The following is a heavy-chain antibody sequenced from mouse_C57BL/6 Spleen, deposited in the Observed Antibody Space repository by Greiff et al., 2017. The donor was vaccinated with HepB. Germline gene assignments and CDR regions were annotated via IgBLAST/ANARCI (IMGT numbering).Heavy chain of an antibody. V-gene: IGHV3-1*01. CDR3: ARGSNYVGMFAY. D-gene: IGHD2-5*01. Sequence: EVQLVESGPGMVKPSLSLSLTCTVTGYSITSGYDWHWIRHFPGNKLEWMGYISYSGSTNYNPSLKSRISITHDTAKNHFFLKLNSVTTEDTATYYCARGSNYVGMFAYWGQGTLVTVSA. CDR1: GYSITSGYD. CDR2: ISYSGST. J-gene: IGHJ3*01.